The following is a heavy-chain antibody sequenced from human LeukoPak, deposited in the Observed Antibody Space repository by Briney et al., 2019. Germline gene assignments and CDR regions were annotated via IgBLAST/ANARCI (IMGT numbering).Heavy chain of an antibody. CDR1: GFTFSNYG. J-gene: IGHJ6*03. CDR3: AKDHLEGCSSTSCYRYYYYYMDV. V-gene: IGHV3-30*02. D-gene: IGHD2-2*01. CDR2: ISFDGSQK. Sequence: GGSLRLSCAASGFTFSNYGMHWVRQAPGKGLEWVALISFDGSQKYYADSVKGRFTISRDNSKNTLYLQMNSLRAEDTAVYYCAKDHLEGCSSTSCYRYYYYYMDVWGKGTTVTVSS.